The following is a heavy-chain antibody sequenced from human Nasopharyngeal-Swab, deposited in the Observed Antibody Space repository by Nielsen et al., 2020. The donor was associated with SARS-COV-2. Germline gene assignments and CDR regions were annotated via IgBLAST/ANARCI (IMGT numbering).Heavy chain of an antibody. CDR3: ARGMSIFGVVNYYYGMDV. CDR1: GYTFTSYD. J-gene: IGHJ6*02. Sequence: ASVKVSCKASGYTFTSYDINWVRQASGQGLEWVGWMNPNSGNTGYAQKFQGRVTMTRNTSISTAYMELSSLRSEDTAVYYCARGMSIFGVVNYYYGMDVWGQGTTVTVSS. D-gene: IGHD3-3*01. CDR2: MNPNSGNT. V-gene: IGHV1-8*01.